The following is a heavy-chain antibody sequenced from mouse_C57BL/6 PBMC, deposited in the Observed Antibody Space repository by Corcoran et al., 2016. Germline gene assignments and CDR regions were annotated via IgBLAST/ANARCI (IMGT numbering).Heavy chain of an antibody. V-gene: IGHV14-1*01. CDR2: IDPEDGDT. J-gene: IGHJ1*03. CDR3: TTYHGSSSWYFDV. CDR1: GFNIKDYY. Sequence: EVQLQQSGAELVRPGASVKLSCTASGFNIKDYYMHGVKQRPEQGLEWIGRIDPEDGDTEYAPKFQGKATMTADTSSNTAYLQLSSLTSEDTAVYYCTTYHGSSSWYFDVWGTGTTVTVSS. D-gene: IGHD1-1*01.